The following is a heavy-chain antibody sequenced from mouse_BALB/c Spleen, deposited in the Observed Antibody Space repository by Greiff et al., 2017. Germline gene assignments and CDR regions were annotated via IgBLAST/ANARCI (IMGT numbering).Heavy chain of an antibody. CDR3: AREGNYRYDPFAY. J-gene: IGHJ3*01. Sequence: VQLKESGPGLVAPSQSLSITCTVSGFSLTGYGVNWVRQPPGKGLEWLGMIWGDGSTDYNSALKSRLSISKDNSKSQVFLKMNSLQTDDTARYYCAREGNYRYDPFAYWGQGTLVTVSA. CDR1: GFSLTGYG. V-gene: IGHV2-6-7*01. D-gene: IGHD2-14*01. CDR2: IWGDGST.